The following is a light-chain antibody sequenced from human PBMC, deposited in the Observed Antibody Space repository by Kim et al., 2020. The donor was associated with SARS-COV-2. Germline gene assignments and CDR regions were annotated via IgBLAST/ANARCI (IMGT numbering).Light chain of an antibody. CDR2: SNN. CDR1: HSNIGSNH. CDR3: AAWDDSLNGVV. Sequence: GKRSTSMCPGSHSNIGSNHVIWNNHLPGTPPTLLIYSNNQRPSGVPDRFSRSKSGTSASLAISGLQSEDEADYYCAAWDDSLNGVVFGGGTQLTVL. V-gene: IGLV1-44*01. J-gene: IGLJ2*01.